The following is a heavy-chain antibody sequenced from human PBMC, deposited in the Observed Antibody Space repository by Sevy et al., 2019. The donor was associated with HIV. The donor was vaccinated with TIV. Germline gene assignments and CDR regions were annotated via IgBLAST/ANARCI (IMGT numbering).Heavy chain of an antibody. CDR2: ISSGSNYI. CDR3: AREGSGRY. CDR1: GFTFSSYS. V-gene: IGHV3-21*01. J-gene: IGHJ4*02. D-gene: IGHD3-10*01. Sequence: GGSLRLSCAASGFTFSSYSMNWVRQAPGKGLEWVSSISSGSNYIYYADSVRGRFTTSRDNAKNSLYLQMNTLRAEDTAVYYCAREGSGRYWGQGTLVTVSS.